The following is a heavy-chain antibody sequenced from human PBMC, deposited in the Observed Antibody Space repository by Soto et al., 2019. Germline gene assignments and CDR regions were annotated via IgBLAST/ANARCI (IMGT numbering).Heavy chain of an antibody. CDR3: ARDLEYYDFWSGPPYYYYYGMDV. CDR2: ISYDGSNK. CDR1: GFTFSSYA. D-gene: IGHD3-3*01. Sequence: LRLSCAASGFTFSSYAMHWVRQAPGKGLEWVAVISYDGSNKYYADSVKGRFTISRDNSRNTLYLQMNSLRAEDTAVYYCARDLEYYDFWSGPPYYYYYGMDVWGQGTTVTVSS. V-gene: IGHV3-30-3*01. J-gene: IGHJ6*02.